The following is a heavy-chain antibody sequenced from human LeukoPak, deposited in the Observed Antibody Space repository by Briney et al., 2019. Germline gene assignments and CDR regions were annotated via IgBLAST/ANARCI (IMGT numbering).Heavy chain of an antibody. V-gene: IGHV1-8*01. CDR2: MNPNSGNT. CDR1: GYTFTSYD. J-gene: IGHJ4*02. CDR3: ARGYYYDSSGYYYY. D-gene: IGHD3-22*01. Sequence: ASVKVSCKASGYTFTSYDINWVRQATGHGLEWMGWMNPNSGNTGYAQKFQGRVTMTRDTSISTAYMELSSLRSEDTAVYCCARGYYYDSSGYYYYWGQGTLVTVSS.